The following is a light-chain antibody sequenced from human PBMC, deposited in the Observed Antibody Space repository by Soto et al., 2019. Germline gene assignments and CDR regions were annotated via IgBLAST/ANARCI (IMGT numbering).Light chain of an antibody. J-gene: IGKJ1*01. Sequence: DIQLTQSPSSLSASVGNRVSITCRESQSITNYLNWYQQRPGKAPELLIYAASTLQRGVPSRFSGSGSGTDFTFTISSLQPEDFATYYCQQTYITPRTFGQGTKVE. CDR2: AAS. CDR1: QSITNY. V-gene: IGKV1-39*01. CDR3: QQTYITPRT.